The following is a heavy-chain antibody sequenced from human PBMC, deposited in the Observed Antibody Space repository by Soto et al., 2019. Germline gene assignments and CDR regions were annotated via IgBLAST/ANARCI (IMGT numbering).Heavy chain of an antibody. Sequence: EVQLLESGGNLVQPGGSLRLSSAASGLTFSNYAMSWVRQAPGKGLEWVSAISGGGLSTYYADSVKGRFTISRDNSRNTLFLQMSALRAEDTAVYYCAITPNCGRDCSADSYWFFDLWGRGTLVTVSS. CDR3: AITPNCGRDCSADSYWFFDL. V-gene: IGHV3-23*01. D-gene: IGHD2-21*02. CDR2: ISGGGLST. J-gene: IGHJ2*01. CDR1: GLTFSNYA.